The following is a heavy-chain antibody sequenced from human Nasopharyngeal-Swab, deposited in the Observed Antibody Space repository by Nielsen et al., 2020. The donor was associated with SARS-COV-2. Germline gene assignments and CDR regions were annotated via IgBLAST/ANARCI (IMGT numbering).Heavy chain of an antibody. V-gene: IGHV1-69*06. D-gene: IGHD2-8*01. CDR1: GGAFSSSA. CDR3: ARAHPRSCTDGVCFRSQVYNWFDP. Sequence: SVKVSCKASGGAFSSSAITWVRQAPGQGLEWMGGIIPMFGTADYAQKFQGRVTITADRSTSTAYMEMNSLRSEDTAVYYCARAHPRSCTDGVCFRSQVYNWFDPWGQGTLVTVSS. CDR2: IIPMFGTA. J-gene: IGHJ5*02.